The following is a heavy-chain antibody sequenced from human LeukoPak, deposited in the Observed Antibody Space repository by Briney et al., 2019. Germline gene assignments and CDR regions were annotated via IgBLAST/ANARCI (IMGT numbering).Heavy chain of an antibody. CDR2: IYRGGNA. J-gene: IGHJ5*02. D-gene: IGHD6-6*01. CDR1: GFTFSDNY. V-gene: IGHV3-53*01. CDR3: ARGGDSTSWNWFGP. Sequence: GGSLRLSCAVSGFTFSDNYMSWVRQAPGKGLEWVSIIYRGGNAYYADSVRGGFTISRDNSENTLYLHMNDLGVEDTAVYYCARGGDSTSWNWFGPWGQGTLVTVSS.